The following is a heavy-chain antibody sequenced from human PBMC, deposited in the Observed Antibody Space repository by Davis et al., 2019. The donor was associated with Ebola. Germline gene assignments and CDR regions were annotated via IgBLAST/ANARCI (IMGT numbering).Heavy chain of an antibody. CDR3: ARHRRGYSYGYRDISYYYYGMDV. D-gene: IGHD5-18*01. Sequence: SETLSLTCAVYGGSFSGYYWSWIRQPPGKGLEWLGEINHSGSTNYNPSLKSRVTISVDTSKNQFSLKLSSVTAADTAVYYCARHRRGYSYGYRDISYYYYGMDVWGKGTTVTVSS. V-gene: IGHV4-34*01. CDR2: INHSGST. CDR1: GGSFSGYY. J-gene: IGHJ6*04.